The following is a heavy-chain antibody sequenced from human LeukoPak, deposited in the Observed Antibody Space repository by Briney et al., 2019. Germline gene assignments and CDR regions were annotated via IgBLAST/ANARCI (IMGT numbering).Heavy chain of an antibody. CDR1: GFIVSSNY. Sequence: GGSLRLSCAAPGFIVSSNYMTWVRQPPGKGLEWVSVMYSDGSTYYADSVKGRFTISRDNSMNTLYLQMNSLRAEDTAMYYCARGSADGDYLFYWGQGTLVTVSS. D-gene: IGHD4-17*01. CDR2: MYSDGST. J-gene: IGHJ4*02. V-gene: IGHV3-53*01. CDR3: ARGSADGDYLFY.